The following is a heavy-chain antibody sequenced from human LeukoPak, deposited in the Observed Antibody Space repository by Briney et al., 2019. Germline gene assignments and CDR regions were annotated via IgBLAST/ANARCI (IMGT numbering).Heavy chain of an antibody. Sequence: GGSLSLSCAASGFTFSSYWMHWVRQAPGKGLVWVSRINGDGSTTNYADSVKGRFTISRDNARYSLYLQMNSLRVEDTAVYYCARARIAVAGALTAFDYWGQGTLVTVSS. CDR2: INGDGSTT. CDR1: GFTFSSYW. D-gene: IGHD6-19*01. V-gene: IGHV3-74*01. CDR3: ARARIAVAGALTAFDY. J-gene: IGHJ4*02.